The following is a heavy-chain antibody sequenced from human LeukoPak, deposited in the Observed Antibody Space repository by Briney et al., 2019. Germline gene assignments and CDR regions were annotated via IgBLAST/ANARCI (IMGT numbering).Heavy chain of an antibody. Sequence: GGSLRLSCAASGFTFSSYDMYWVRQATGKGLEWVSAIGTAGDTYYPGSVKGRFTISRENAKNSLYLQMNSLRAGDTAVYYCARAGGSYGMDVWGQGTTVTVSS. CDR3: ARAGGSYGMDV. D-gene: IGHD3-16*01. J-gene: IGHJ6*02. V-gene: IGHV3-13*01. CDR1: GFTFSSYD. CDR2: IGTAGDT.